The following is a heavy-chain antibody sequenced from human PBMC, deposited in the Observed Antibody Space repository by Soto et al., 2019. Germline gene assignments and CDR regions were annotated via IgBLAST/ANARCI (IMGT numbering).Heavy chain of an antibody. CDR2: ISYDGNTK. CDR1: GFIFSGYA. D-gene: IGHD5-12*01. V-gene: IGHV3-30-3*01. J-gene: IGHJ4*02. Sequence: QVQLVESGGGVVQPGRSLRLSCAASGFIFSGYAMHWVRQAPGKGLAWVAVISYDGNTKYYADSVKGRFTVSRDNSKNTLYVQMNNLSAEDTAMYYCAKETSAYEIDYWRQGTLVTVSS. CDR3: AKETSAYEIDY.